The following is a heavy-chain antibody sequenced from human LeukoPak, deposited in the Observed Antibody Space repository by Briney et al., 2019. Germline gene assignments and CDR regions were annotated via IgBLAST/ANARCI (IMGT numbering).Heavy chain of an antibody. D-gene: IGHD3-3*01. Sequence: GGSLRLSCAASGFTFSTYAMSWVRQIPGKGLEWVSAISGSDDGTYYADSVKGRFTISRDNSKNTLYLQMNSLRAEDTAVYYCAKVVRRFLDYYYMDVWGKGTTVTVSS. V-gene: IGHV3-23*01. J-gene: IGHJ6*03. CDR1: GFTFSTYA. CDR3: AKVVRRFLDYYYMDV. CDR2: ISGSDDGT.